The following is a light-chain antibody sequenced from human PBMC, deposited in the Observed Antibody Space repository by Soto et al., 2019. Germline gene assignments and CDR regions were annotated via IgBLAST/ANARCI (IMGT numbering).Light chain of an antibody. V-gene: IGKV1-33*01. CDR1: QGINNY. CDR3: QQYDILPPT. Sequence: DIQMTQSPSSLSASVGDRVTITCQASQGINNYLVWYQQKPGRAPKLLIYDSSKLETGVPSRFSGGASGTDSTFTISGLQPEDVATYYCQQYDILPPTFGQGTKLEIK. CDR2: DSS. J-gene: IGKJ2*01.